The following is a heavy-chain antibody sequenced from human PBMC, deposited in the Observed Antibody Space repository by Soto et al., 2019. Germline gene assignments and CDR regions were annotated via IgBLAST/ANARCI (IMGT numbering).Heavy chain of an antibody. CDR2: ISAYNGNT. Sequence: ASVKVSCKASGYTFTSYGISWVRQAPGQGLEWMGWISAYNGNTNYAQKLQGRVTMTTDTSTSTAYMELRSLRSDDTAVYYCATGDDYIWGSYRRRGYYFDFWGQGPLVTGLL. CDR1: GYTFTSYG. D-gene: IGHD3-16*02. CDR3: ATGDDYIWGSYRRRGYYFDF. V-gene: IGHV1-18*01. J-gene: IGHJ4*02.